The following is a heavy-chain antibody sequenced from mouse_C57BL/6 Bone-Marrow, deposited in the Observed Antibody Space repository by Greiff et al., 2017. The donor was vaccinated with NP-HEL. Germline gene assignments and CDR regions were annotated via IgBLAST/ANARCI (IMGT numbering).Heavy chain of an antibody. CDR2: ISNGGGST. V-gene: IGHV5-12*01. J-gene: IGHJ3*01. CDR3: ARQGGLRRGPWFAY. CDR1: GFTFSDYY. D-gene: IGHD2-2*01. Sequence: DVMLVESGGGLVQPGGSLKLSCAASGFTFSDYYMYWVRQTPEKRLEWVAYISNGGGSTYYPDTVKGRFTISRDNAKKTLYLQMSRLKSEDTAMYYCARQGGLRRGPWFAYWGQGTLVTVSA.